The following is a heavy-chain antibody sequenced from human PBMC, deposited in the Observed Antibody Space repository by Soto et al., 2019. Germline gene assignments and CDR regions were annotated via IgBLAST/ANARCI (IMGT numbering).Heavy chain of an antibody. CDR1: GFTFSSYA. CDR2: ISYDGSNE. J-gene: IGHJ4*02. V-gene: IGHV3-30-3*01. Sequence: QVQLVESGGGVVQPGRSLRLSCAASGFTFSSYAMYWVRRAPGKGLEWVADISYDGSNEYYAESVKGRFTISRDNSKNTLYLQMNSLRAEDTAVYYCARGSGGSDYWGQGTLVTVSS. D-gene: IGHD2-8*02. CDR3: ARGSGGSDY.